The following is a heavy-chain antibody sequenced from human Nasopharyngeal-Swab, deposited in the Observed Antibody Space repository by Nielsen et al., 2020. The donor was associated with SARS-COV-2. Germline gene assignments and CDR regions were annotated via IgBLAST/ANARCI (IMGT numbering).Heavy chain of an antibody. CDR2: IYYSGST. Sequence: SETLSLTCTVSGGSISSSSYYWGWIRQPPGKGLEWIGSIYYSGSTYYNPSLKSRVTISVDTSKNQFSLKLSSVTAADTAVYYCARGPLVVRDDFWSGYWKGYYYYGMDVWGQGTTVTVSS. CDR3: ARGPLVVRDDFWSGYWKGYYYYGMDV. J-gene: IGHJ6*02. D-gene: IGHD3-3*01. CDR1: GGSISSSSYY. V-gene: IGHV4-39*07.